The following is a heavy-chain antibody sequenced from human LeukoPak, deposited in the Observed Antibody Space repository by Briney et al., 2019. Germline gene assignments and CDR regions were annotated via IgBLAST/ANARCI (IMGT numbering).Heavy chain of an antibody. V-gene: IGHV3-21*01. CDR3: ARDPEPDYGDSAEYFDY. J-gene: IGHJ4*02. CDR2: TSSSSSYI. CDR1: GFTFSSYS. D-gene: IGHD4-17*01. Sequence: GGSLRLPCAASGFTFSSYSMNWVRQAPGKGLEWVSSTSSSSSYIYYADSVKGRFTISRDNAKNSLYLQMNSLRAEDTAVYYCARDPEPDYGDSAEYFDYWGQGTLVTVSS.